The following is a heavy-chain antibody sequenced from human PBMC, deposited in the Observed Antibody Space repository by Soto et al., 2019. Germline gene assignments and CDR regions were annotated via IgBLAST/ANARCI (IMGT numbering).Heavy chain of an antibody. Sequence: GGSLRLSCAGSGFTFSNAWMNWVRQAPGKGLEWVGRVKSKTHGGTTDYAAPVKGRFTISRDDSENTVFLQMNSLKTEDTAVYYCATGGYYPDYWGQGTLVTVSS. CDR3: ATGGYYPDY. CDR1: GFTFSNAW. J-gene: IGHJ4*02. CDR2: VKSKTHGGTT. V-gene: IGHV3-15*01. D-gene: IGHD3-10*01.